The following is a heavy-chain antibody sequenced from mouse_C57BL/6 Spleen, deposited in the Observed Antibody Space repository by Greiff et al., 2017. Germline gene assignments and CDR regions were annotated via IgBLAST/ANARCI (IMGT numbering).Heavy chain of an antibody. Sequence: QVQLQQPGTELVKPGASVKLSCKASGYTFTSYWMHWVKQRPGQGLEWIGNINPSNGGTNYNEKFKSKATLTVDKSSSTAYMQLSSLTSEDSAVYYCAREGSYYYGSSYVDAMDYWDQGTSVTVAS. CDR3: AREGSYYYGSSYVDAMDY. CDR1: GYTFTSYW. J-gene: IGHJ4*01. D-gene: IGHD1-1*01. CDR2: INPSNGGT. V-gene: IGHV1-53*01.